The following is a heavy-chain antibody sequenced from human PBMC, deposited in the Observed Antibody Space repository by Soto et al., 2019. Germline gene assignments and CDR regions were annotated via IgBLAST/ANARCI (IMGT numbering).Heavy chain of an antibody. J-gene: IGHJ6*03. CDR2: IYYSGST. V-gene: IGHV4-59*08. Sequence: SETLSLTCTVSGGSISSYYWSWIRQPPGKGLEWIGYIYYSGSTNYNPSLKSRVTISVDTSKNQFSLKLSSVTAADTAVYYCARGEYCSSTSCYDYYYYMDVWGKGTKVTVSS. CDR1: GGSISSYY. CDR3: ARGEYCSSTSCYDYYYYMDV. D-gene: IGHD2-2*01.